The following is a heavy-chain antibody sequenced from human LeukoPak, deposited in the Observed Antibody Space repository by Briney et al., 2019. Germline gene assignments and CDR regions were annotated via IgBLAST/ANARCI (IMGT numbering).Heavy chain of an antibody. D-gene: IGHD2-15*01. V-gene: IGHV3-30*03. Sequence: PGGSLRLSCAASGFTFSSYGMHWVRQAPGKGLEWVAVISYDGSNKYYADSVKGRFTISRDNAKNSLYLQMNSLRAEDTAVYYCARENNCSGGSCPLDYWGQGTLVTVSS. CDR1: GFTFSSYG. J-gene: IGHJ4*02. CDR2: ISYDGSNK. CDR3: ARENNCSGGSCPLDY.